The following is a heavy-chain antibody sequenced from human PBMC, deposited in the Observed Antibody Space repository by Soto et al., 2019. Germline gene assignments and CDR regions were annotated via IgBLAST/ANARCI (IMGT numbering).Heavy chain of an antibody. V-gene: IGHV1-69*02. J-gene: IGHJ5*02. D-gene: IGHD4-17*01. Sequence: QVQLVQSGAEVKKPGSSVKVSCKASGGTFSSYTISWVRQAPGQGLEWMGRIIPILGIANYAQKFQGRVTITADKSTSTAYMGLSSLRSEDTAVYYCATPYGDYGSVWFDPWGQGTLVTVSS. CDR3: ATPYGDYGSVWFDP. CDR2: IIPILGIA. CDR1: GGTFSSYT.